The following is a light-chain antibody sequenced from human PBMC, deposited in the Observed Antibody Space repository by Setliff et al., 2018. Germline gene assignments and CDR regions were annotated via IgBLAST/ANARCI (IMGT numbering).Light chain of an antibody. CDR2: GVS. J-gene: IGLJ1*01. Sequence: SVLTQPAAVSGSPGQSITISCTGTSSDIGGYNYVSWYQQNPGKAPQLIIYGVSKRPSGVSDRFSGSKSGNTASLTISGLQVEDEADYYCSSYTSNTFVFAAGTKVTV. V-gene: IGLV2-14*03. CDR1: SSDIGGYNY. CDR3: SSYTSNTFV.